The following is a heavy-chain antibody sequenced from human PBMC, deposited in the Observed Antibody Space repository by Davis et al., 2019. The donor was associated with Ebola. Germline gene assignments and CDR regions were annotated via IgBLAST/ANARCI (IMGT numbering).Heavy chain of an antibody. V-gene: IGHV3-23*01. CDR3: AKSVTVTTLGYFDY. CDR1: GFTFSSYG. J-gene: IGHJ4*02. CDR2: ISGRGLTT. Sequence: GGSLRLSCVASGFTFSSYGMAWVRRAPGKGLEWVSGISGRGLTTEYADNVEGRFTISRDNSKNTLFLQMNSLRAEDTAVYYCAKSVTVTTLGYFDYWGQGTLVTVSS. D-gene: IGHD4-17*01.